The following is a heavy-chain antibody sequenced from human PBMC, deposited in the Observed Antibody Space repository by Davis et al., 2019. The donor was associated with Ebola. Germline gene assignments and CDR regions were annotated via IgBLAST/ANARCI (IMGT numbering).Heavy chain of an antibody. D-gene: IGHD2-21*01. J-gene: IGHJ6*02. CDR1: SGSISSGFHY. Sequence: PSETLSLTCTVSSGSISSGFHYWTWIRQSPGRGLEWIGHFFYSGSTTYNPSLRSRVTISLDTSKNHFSLDLTSVTAADTAVYYCTRDCDTTNCYDGFRYYYAMDAWGQGTTVTVSS. CDR3: TRDCDTTNCYDGFRYYYAMDA. CDR2: FFYSGST. V-gene: IGHV4-61*03.